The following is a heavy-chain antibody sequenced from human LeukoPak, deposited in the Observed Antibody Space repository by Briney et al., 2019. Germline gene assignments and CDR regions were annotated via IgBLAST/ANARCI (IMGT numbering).Heavy chain of an antibody. CDR2: IYYSGST. V-gene: IGHV4-39*07. Sequence: SETLSLTRTVSGGSISSSSYYWGWIRQPPGKGLEWIGSIYYSGSTYYNPSLKSRVTISVDTSKNQFSLKLSSVTAADTAVYYCARDLQWQVLGYWGQGTLVTVSS. D-gene: IGHD6-19*01. J-gene: IGHJ4*02. CDR1: GGSISSSSYY. CDR3: ARDLQWQVLGY.